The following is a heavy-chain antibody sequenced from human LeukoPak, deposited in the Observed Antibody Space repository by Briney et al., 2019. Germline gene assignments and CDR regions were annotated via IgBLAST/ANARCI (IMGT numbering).Heavy chain of an antibody. CDR3: AREMGDYGDYFDY. CDR2: INPSGGST. D-gene: IGHD4-17*01. J-gene: IGHJ4*02. CDR1: GYTFTSYY. Sequence: ASVKVSCKAPGYTFTSYYMHWVRQAPGQGLEWMGIINPSGGSTSYAQKFQGRVTMTRDTSTSTVYMELSSLRSEDTAVCYCAREMGDYGDYFDYWGQGTLVTVSS. V-gene: IGHV1-46*01.